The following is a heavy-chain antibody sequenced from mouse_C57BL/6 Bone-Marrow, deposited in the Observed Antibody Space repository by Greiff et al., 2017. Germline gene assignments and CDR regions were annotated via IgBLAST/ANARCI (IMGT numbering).Heavy chain of an antibody. CDR3: ARSGFYGSSAFDY. Sequence: VQLQQPGTELVKPGASVKLSCKASGYTFTSYWMHWVKQRPGQGLEWIGNINPSNGGTNYNEKFKSKATLTVDKSSSTAYMQLSSLTSEDSSVYYCARSGFYGSSAFDYWGQGTTLTVSS. CDR1: GYTFTSYW. CDR2: INPSNGGT. D-gene: IGHD1-1*01. V-gene: IGHV1-53*01. J-gene: IGHJ2*01.